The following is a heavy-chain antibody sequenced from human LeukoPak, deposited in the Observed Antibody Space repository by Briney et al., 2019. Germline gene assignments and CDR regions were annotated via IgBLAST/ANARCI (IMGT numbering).Heavy chain of an antibody. CDR2: RKNDGAEV. D-gene: IGHD4-11*01. Sequence: GGSLRLSCAASGFTLNYYWMTWVRQAPGMGLEWVANRKNDGAEVEYADSVKGRFTVSRDNSKSSLFLQINGLRCEDTALDYCSTPLSNPLQYYYLDLWGKGTPVIVSS. CDR3: STPLSNPLQYYYLDL. J-gene: IGHJ6*03. CDR1: GFTLNYYW. V-gene: IGHV3-7*03.